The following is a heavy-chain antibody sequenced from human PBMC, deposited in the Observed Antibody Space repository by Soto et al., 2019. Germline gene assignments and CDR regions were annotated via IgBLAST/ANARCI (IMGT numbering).Heavy chain of an antibody. CDR2: INHTGGT. J-gene: IGHJ5*02. V-gene: IGHV4-34*08. Sequence: SDLRSLTCAVYGATVNGYYWNWIRQPPGKGVEGIGLINHTGGTHYNPPLKSRVTMSVDTSKSQFSLRLSSVSAADTAIYYCPTRITVFGLLIPPFDPWGQGTQVTVS. D-gene: IGHD3-3*01. CDR3: PTRITVFGLLIPPFDP. CDR1: GATVNGYY.